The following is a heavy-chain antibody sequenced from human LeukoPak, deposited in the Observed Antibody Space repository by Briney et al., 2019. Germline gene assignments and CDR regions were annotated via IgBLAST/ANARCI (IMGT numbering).Heavy chain of an antibody. CDR1: GGSFSGYY. CDR2: INHSGST. J-gene: IGHJ6*02. V-gene: IGHV4-34*01. D-gene: IGHD2-2*02. CDR3: ARGKGYCSSTSCYKGRYYYYYGMDV. Sequence: PSETRSLTCAVYGGSFSGYYWSWIRQPPGKGLEWIGEINHSGSTNYNPSLKSRVTISVDTSKNQFSLKLSSVTAADTAVYYCARGKGYCSSTSCYKGRYYYYYGMDVWGQGTTVTVSS.